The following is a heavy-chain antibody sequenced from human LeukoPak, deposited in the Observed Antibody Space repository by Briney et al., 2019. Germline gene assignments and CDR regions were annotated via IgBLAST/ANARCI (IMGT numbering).Heavy chain of an antibody. CDR1: GFTVSSNS. J-gene: IGHJ4*02. Sequence: TGGSLRLSCTVSGFTVSSNSMSWVRQAPGKGLEWVSFIYSGGSTQYSDSVKDRFTISRDNSKNTLYLQMNSLRAEDTAVYYCARRAGDYSHPYDYWGQGTLVTVSS. D-gene: IGHD3-22*01. CDR3: ARRAGDYSHPYDY. CDR2: IYSGGST. V-gene: IGHV3-53*01.